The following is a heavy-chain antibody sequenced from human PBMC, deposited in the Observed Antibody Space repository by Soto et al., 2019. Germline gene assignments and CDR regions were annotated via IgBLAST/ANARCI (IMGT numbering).Heavy chain of an antibody. V-gene: IGHV3-23*01. CDR3: AKDLERFLEWLLLDY. J-gene: IGHJ4*02. CDR2: ISGSGGST. CDR1: GFTFSSYA. D-gene: IGHD3-3*01. Sequence: PGGSLRLSCAASGFTFSSYAMSWVRQAPGKGLEWVSAISGSGGSTYYADSVKGRFTISRDNSKNTLYLQMNSLGAEDTAVYYCAKDLERFLEWLLLDYWGQGTLVTVSS.